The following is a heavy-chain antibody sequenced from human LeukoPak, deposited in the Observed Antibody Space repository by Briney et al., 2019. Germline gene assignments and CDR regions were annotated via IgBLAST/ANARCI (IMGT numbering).Heavy chain of an antibody. D-gene: IGHD4-17*01. CDR1: GYSFNNYW. J-gene: IGHJ4*02. Sequence: GESLKISCEGSGYSFNNYWIGWGRQMPGKGLAWMVGINHSDSDARYSPSFEGHVTISADKPINTAYLQWSSLQTSDTARYYCARQTTVTTQSDYWGQETLVTVSS. V-gene: IGHV5-51*01. CDR2: INHSDSDA. CDR3: ARQTTVTTQSDY.